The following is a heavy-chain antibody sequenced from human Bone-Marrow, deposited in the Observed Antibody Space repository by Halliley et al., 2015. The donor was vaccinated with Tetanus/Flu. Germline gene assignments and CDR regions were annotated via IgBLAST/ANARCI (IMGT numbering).Heavy chain of an antibody. Sequence: KGLGGVAHIKQDGSEISYVDSVKGRFTISRDHAQNSLYLQMNSLRAEDTAVYYCAASETGLDYWGQGTLVTVSS. CDR3: AASETGLDY. CDR2: IKQDGSEI. J-gene: IGHJ4*02. V-gene: IGHV3-7*03.